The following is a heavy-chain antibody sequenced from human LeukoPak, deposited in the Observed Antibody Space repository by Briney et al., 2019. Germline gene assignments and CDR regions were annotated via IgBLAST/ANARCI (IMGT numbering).Heavy chain of an antibody. V-gene: IGHV4-59*01. CDR3: ASGITMVRGAPAYYFDY. J-gene: IGHJ4*02. CDR2: IYYSGST. CDR1: GGSISSYY. Sequence: SETLSLTCTVSGGSISSYYWSWIRQPPGKGLEWIGYIYYSGSTNYNPSLKSRVTISVDTSKNQFSLKLSSVTAADTAVYYCASGITMVRGAPAYYFDYWGQGTLVTVSS. D-gene: IGHD3-10*01.